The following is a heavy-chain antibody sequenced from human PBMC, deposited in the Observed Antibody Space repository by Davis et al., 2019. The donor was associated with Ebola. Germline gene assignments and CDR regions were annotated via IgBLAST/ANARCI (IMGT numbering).Heavy chain of an antibody. Sequence: ASVKVSCKTSGYTFSDFYVHWVRQAPGQGLEWMGMINPGAGGTTYAQKFQGRVTVTRDTSTSTVYMELNSLRFEDTAVYYCAREVIGHDYWSQGTLVSVSS. CDR1: GYTFSDFY. CDR3: AREVIGHDY. CDR2: INPGAGGT. D-gene: IGHD2-21*01. J-gene: IGHJ4*02. V-gene: IGHV1-46*01.